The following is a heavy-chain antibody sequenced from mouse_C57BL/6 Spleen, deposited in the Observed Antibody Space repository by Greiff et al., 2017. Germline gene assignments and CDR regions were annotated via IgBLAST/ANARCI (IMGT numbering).Heavy chain of an antibody. D-gene: IGHD2-4*01. J-gene: IGHJ4*01. Sequence: QVTLKVSGPGILQSSQTPSLTSSFSVLSLGTSGLGVSWIRQPSGKGLEWLAHIYWADDKRYNPSLKSRLTISKDTSRNQVFLKITSVDTADTATYSCARMGFDYDDYYAMDDRCQVTSV. CDR3: ARMGFDYDDYYAMDD. CDR2: IYWADDK. V-gene: IGHV8-12*01. CDR1: VLSLGTSGLG.